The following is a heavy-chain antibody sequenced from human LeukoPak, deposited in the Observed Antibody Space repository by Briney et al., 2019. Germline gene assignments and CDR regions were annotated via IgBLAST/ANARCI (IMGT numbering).Heavy chain of an antibody. CDR2: ISGSGGST. V-gene: IGHV3-23*01. CDR3: AKVWLPWNGRAFHI. J-gene: IGHJ3*02. D-gene: IGHD1-1*01. CDR1: GFTFSSYA. Sequence: GGSLRLSCAASGFTFSSYAMSWVRQAPGKGLEWVSVISGSGGSTYYADSVKGRFTISRDNSKNTLDLQMNSLRAEDTAVYYCAKVWLPWNGRAFHIRGQGTLVTVSS.